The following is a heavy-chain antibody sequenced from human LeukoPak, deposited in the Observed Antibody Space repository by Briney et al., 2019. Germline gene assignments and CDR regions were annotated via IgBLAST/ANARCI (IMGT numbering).Heavy chain of an antibody. D-gene: IGHD5-18*01. CDR3: ARGFGPKHGVYSSDY. Sequence: SQTLSLTCAISGDSVSSNSAAWNWIRQSPSRGLEWLGRTFYRSKWSNEYAVSVKSRITINPDTSKNQFPLQLNSVTPEDTAVYYCARGFGPKHGVYSSDYWGQGTLVTVSA. J-gene: IGHJ4*02. V-gene: IGHV6-1*01. CDR1: GDSVSSNSAA. CDR2: TFYRSKWSN.